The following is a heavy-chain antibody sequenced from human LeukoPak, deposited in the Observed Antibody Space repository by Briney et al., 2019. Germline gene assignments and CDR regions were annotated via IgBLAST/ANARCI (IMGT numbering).Heavy chain of an antibody. Sequence: PSQTLSLTCTVSGGSISSGGYYWSWIRQHPGKGLEWIGYIYYSGSTYYNPSLKSRVTISVDTSKNQFSLKLSSVTAADTAVYYCSANYYDSSGYYYDFDYWGQGTLVTVS. V-gene: IGHV4-31*03. CDR3: SANYYDSSGYYYDFDY. D-gene: IGHD3-22*01. CDR2: IYYSGST. J-gene: IGHJ4*02. CDR1: GGSISSGGYY.